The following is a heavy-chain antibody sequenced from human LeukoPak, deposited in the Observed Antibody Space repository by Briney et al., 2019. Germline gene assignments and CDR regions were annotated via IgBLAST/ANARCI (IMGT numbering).Heavy chain of an antibody. CDR1: GFTFSSYT. CDR3: AKSYYDFLFGY. D-gene: IGHD3-3*01. Sequence: GGSLRLSCAASGFTFSSYTMSWVRQAPGKGLEWVSAISGSGGSTYYADSVKGRFTISRDNSKNTLYLQMNSLRAEDTAVYYCAKSYYDFLFGYWGQGTLVTVSS. J-gene: IGHJ4*02. V-gene: IGHV3-23*01. CDR2: ISGSGGST.